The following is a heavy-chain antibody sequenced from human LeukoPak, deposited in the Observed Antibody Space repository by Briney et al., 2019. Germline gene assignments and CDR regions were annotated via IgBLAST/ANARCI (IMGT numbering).Heavy chain of an antibody. D-gene: IGHD3-10*02. CDR1: EGTFSSYA. CDR3: ARDMFPQDTPTDY. J-gene: IGHJ4*02. Sequence: PVKVSCKASEGTFSSYAISWVRQAPGQGLEWMGGIIPIFGTANYAQKFQGRVTITTDESTSTAYRELSSLRSEDTAVYYCARDMFPQDTPTDYWGQGTLVTVSS. CDR2: IIPIFGTA. V-gene: IGHV1-69*05.